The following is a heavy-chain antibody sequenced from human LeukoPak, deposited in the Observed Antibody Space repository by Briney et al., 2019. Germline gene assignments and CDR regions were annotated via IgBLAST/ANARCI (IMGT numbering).Heavy chain of an antibody. J-gene: IGHJ4*02. CDR3: ATKNGPCSGGACYSYFDY. Sequence: GGSLRLSCAASGFTFSSQAMTWVRQAPGKGLEWVSAISRSGDSPYYADSVKGRFTISRDNSKNTVHLQMNSLRVEDTAVYHCATKNGPCSGGACYSYFDYWGQGALVTVSS. CDR2: ISRSGDSP. CDR1: GFTFSSQA. D-gene: IGHD2-15*01. V-gene: IGHV3-23*01.